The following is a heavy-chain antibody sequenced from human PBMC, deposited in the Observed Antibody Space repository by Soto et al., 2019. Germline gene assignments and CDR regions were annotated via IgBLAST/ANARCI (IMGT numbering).Heavy chain of an antibody. Sequence: ASVKVSCKASGYTFTSYAMHWVRQAPGQRLEWKGWINAGNGNTKYSQKFQGRVTITRDTSASTAYMELSSMRSEDTAVYYCARESISYDYIWGSYRYGNYFDYWGQGTLVTVSS. J-gene: IGHJ4*02. CDR3: ARESISYDYIWGSYRYGNYFDY. D-gene: IGHD3-16*02. CDR2: INAGNGNT. CDR1: GYTFTSYA. V-gene: IGHV1-3*01.